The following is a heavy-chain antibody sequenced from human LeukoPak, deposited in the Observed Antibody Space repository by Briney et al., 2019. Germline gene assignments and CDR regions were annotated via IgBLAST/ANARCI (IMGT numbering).Heavy chain of an antibody. CDR2: ISSSGSTI. CDR3: ARLLYLLRYFDH. J-gene: IGHJ6*04. Sequence: PGGSLRLSCAASGFTFSSYEMNWVRQAPGKGLEWVSYISSSGSTIYYADSVKGRFTISRDNSKNTLYLQMNSLRAEDTAVYCCARLLYLLRYFDHWGKGTTVTISS. V-gene: IGHV3-48*03. CDR1: GFTFSSYE. D-gene: IGHD3-9*01.